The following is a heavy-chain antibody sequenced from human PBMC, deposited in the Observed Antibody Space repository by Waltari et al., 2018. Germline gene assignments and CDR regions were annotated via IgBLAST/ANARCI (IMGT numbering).Heavy chain of an antibody. D-gene: IGHD1-1*01. V-gene: IGHV3-23*01. CDR1: GFRFSDFA. CDR2: ITKTGDDT. J-gene: IGHJ6*02. Sequence: EVQLLESGGGLVQQGGSLRLSCEPPGFRFSDFAMSWVRQAPGRGLEWVAAITKTGDDTYYADSVRGRLTVSRDNSKNTLYVHMNSLRAEDAAVYYCATYNLGFIYYRGLDVWGQGTTVTVSS. CDR3: ATYNLGFIYYRGLDV.